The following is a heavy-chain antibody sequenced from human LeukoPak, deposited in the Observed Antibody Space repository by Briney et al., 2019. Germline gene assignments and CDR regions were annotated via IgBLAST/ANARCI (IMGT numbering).Heavy chain of an antibody. D-gene: IGHD6-19*01. V-gene: IGHV1-69*05. Sequence: SVKVSCKASGGTFSSYAISWVRQAPGQGLEWMGRIIPIFGTANYAQKFQGRVTITTDESTSTTYMELSSLRSEDTAVYYCASTVEQWLHFDYWGQGTLVTVSS. CDR3: ASTVEQWLHFDY. J-gene: IGHJ4*02. CDR1: GGTFSSYA. CDR2: IIPIFGTA.